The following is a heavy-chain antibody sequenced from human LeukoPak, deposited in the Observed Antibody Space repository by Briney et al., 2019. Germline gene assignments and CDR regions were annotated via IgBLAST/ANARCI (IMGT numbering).Heavy chain of an antibody. CDR3: AKSIRHSGSYGTSDY. D-gene: IGHD1-26*01. CDR2: ISGSGGST. CDR1: GFTFSSYA. J-gene: IGHJ4*02. Sequence: GGSLRLPCAASGFTFSSYAMSWVRQAPGKGLEWVSAISGSGGSTYYADSVKGRFTISRDNSKNTLYPQMNSLRAEDTAVYYCAKSIRHSGSYGTSDYWGQGTLVTVSS. V-gene: IGHV3-23*01.